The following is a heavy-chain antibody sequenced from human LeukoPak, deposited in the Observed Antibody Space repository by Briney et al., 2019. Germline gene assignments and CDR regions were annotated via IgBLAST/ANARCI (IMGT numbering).Heavy chain of an antibody. J-gene: IGHJ6*03. CDR2: ISSSSSTI. CDR3: ARVSGWYAYYYYMDV. V-gene: IGHV3-48*01. Sequence: PGGSPRLSCAASGFTFSSYNMNWVRQAPGKGLEWASYISSSSSTIYYADSVKGRFTISRDNAKNSLYLQMNSLRAEDTAVYYCARVSGWYAYYYYMDVWGKGTTVTVSS. D-gene: IGHD6-19*01. CDR1: GFTFSSYN.